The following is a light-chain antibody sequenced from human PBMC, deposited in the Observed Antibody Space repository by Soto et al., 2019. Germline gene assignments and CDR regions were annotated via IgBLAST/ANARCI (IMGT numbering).Light chain of an antibody. CDR1: QDMSNY. CDR3: QKYNGALA. CDR2: AAS. V-gene: IGKV1-27*01. Sequence: DIQMTQSPYSMSASIGDRVTITCRASQDMSNYLAWYQQKPGKAPELLIYAASALQSGVPSRFSGSGSGTDFTHTISSLQTEDVATYYCQKYNGALAFGGGTKVELK. J-gene: IGKJ4*01.